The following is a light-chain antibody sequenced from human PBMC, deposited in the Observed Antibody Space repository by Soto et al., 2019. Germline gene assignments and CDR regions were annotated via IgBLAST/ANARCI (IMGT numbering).Light chain of an antibody. J-gene: IGKJ2*02. CDR1: QSVSSN. Sequence: EIVMTQSPATLSVSPGERATLSCRASQSVSSNLAWYQQKPGQAPRLLIYGASTRATGIPARFSGRGSGTEFTLTISSLQYEDFAVYYCQQYNNWPPCTFGQGTKLEIK. CDR2: GAS. V-gene: IGKV3-15*01. CDR3: QQYNNWPPCT.